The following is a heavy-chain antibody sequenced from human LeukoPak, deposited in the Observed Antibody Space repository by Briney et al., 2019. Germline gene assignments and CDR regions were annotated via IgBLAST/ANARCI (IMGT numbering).Heavy chain of an antibody. Sequence: GGSLRLSCAASGFTFSDYYMSWIRQAPGKGLEWVSYISSSGSTIYYADSVKGRFTISRDNAKNPLYLQMNSLRAEDTAVYYCASLDDFWSGSIGELDYWGQGTLVTVSS. D-gene: IGHD3-3*01. J-gene: IGHJ4*02. CDR3: ASLDDFWSGSIGELDY. V-gene: IGHV3-11*01. CDR2: ISSSGSTI. CDR1: GFTFSDYY.